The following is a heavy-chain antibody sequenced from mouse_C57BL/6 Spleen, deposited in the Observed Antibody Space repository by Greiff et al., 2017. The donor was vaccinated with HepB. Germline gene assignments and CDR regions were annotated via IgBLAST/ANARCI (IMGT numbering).Heavy chain of an antibody. CDR2: ISDGGSYT. D-gene: IGHD1-1*01. V-gene: IGHV5-4*01. CDR1: GFTFSSYA. J-gene: IGHJ2*01. CDR3: AREGYSGSSFFDY. Sequence: EVQLVESGGGLVKPGGSLKLSCAASGFTFSSYAMSWVRQTPEKRLEWVATISDGGSYTYYPDNVKGRFTISRDNAKNNLYLQMSHMKSEDTAMYYCAREGYSGSSFFDYWGQGTTLTVSS.